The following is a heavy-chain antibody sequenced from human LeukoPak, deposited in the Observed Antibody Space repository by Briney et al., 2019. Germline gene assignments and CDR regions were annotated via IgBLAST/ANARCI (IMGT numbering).Heavy chain of an antibody. CDR1: GFSFSRYW. D-gene: IGHD2-21*01. CDR3: ARVARLGDAFDI. V-gene: IGHV3-7*01. J-gene: IGHJ3*02. CDR2: TREDGGER. Sequence: GGSLRLSCAASGFSFSRYWMTWVRQAPGKGLEWVANTREDGGERYYVHSVKGRFTISRDNAKNSLYLQMNSLRAEDTAVYYCARVARLGDAFDIWGQGTMVTVSS.